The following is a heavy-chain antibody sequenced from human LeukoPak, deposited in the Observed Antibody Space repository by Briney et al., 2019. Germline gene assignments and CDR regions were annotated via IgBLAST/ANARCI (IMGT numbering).Heavy chain of an antibody. CDR3: ARDLGYGDYEGFDY. J-gene: IGHJ4*02. V-gene: IGHV3-23*01. CDR1: GFTFSSYA. Sequence: GGPLRLSCAASGFTFSSYAMSWVRQAPGKGLEWVSAISGSGGSTYYADSAKGRFTISRDNAKNSLYLQMNSLRAEDTALYYCARDLGYGDYEGFDYWGQGTLVTVSS. D-gene: IGHD4-17*01. CDR2: ISGSGGST.